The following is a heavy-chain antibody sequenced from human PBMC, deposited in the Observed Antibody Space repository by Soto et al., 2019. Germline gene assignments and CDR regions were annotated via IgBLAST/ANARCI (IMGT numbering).Heavy chain of an antibody. CDR1: GFTVTSNY. CDR2: IYSSGAT. J-gene: IGHJ6*02. CDR3: ARVDTYDYYYAMDV. Sequence: EVQLVETGGGLIQPGGSLSLSCAASGFTVTSNYMNWVRQPPGKGLEWVSIIYSSGATYYADSVKGRSTISRDKSKNTLYLQMRNLRAEDTAIYYCARVDTYDYYYAMDVWGQGTTVTVSS. D-gene: IGHD5-18*01. V-gene: IGHV3-53*02.